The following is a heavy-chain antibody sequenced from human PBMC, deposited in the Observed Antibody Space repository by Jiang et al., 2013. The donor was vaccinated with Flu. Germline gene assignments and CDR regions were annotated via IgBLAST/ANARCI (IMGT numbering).Heavy chain of an antibody. CDR2: IYTSGST. CDR3: ARGKWSFQTRSGAFDI. CDR1: GGSISSYY. V-gene: IGHV4-4*07. Sequence: GLVKPSETLSLTCTVSGGSISSYYWSWIRQPAGKGLEWIGRIYTSGSTNYNPSLKSRVTMSVDTSKNQFSLKLSSVTAADTAVYYCARGKWSFQTRSGAFDIWGPRDNGHRLF. D-gene: IGHD3-10*01. J-gene: IGHJ3*02.